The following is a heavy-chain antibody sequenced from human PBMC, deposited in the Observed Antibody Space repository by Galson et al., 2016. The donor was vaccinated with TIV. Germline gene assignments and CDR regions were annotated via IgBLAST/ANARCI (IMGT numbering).Heavy chain of an antibody. V-gene: IGHV5-51*01. CDR2: VYLGDYVT. CDR3: ARTAGGIDQ. CDR1: GSGFVDYW. J-gene: IGHJ4*02. D-gene: IGHD1-26*01. Sequence: QSGAEVTKPGESLKISCKHSGSGFVDYWIVWVRQRPGKGLEWMGIVYLGDYVTRYSPSLQGQVAISADKSSNTAYLQWSSLQASDTAMYYCARTAGGIDQWGQGTLVTVSS.